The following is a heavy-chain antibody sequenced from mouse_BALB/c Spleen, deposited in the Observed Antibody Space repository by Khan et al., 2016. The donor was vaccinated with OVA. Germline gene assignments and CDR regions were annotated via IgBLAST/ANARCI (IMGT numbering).Heavy chain of an antibody. J-gene: IGHJ4*01. CDR2: ISPGSGDS. V-gene: IGHV1-54*01. CDR1: GYAFTNYL. D-gene: IGHD1-1*01. Sequence: QVRLQQSGTELVRPGTSVKVSCKASGYAFTNYLIEWVKQRPGQGLEWIGVISPGSGDSHYNEKFKGKATLTADKSSSTAYMQFSSLTFDDSAVEFCARKGPYQYGSSYNNAMDYWGQGTSVTVSS. CDR3: ARKGPYQYGSSYNNAMDY.